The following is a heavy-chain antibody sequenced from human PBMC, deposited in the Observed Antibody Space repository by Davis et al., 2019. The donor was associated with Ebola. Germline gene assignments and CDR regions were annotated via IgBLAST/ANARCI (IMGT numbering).Heavy chain of an antibody. Sequence: MPSETLSLTCTVSGGSISSYYWSWIRQPPGKGLEWIGYIYYSGSTNYNPSLKSRVTISVDTSKNQFSLKLSSVTAADTAVYYCARDLTMVRGVLGWFDPWGQGTLVTVSS. J-gene: IGHJ5*02. CDR3: ARDLTMVRGVLGWFDP. CDR2: IYYSGST. CDR1: GGSISSYY. D-gene: IGHD3-10*01. V-gene: IGHV4-59*01.